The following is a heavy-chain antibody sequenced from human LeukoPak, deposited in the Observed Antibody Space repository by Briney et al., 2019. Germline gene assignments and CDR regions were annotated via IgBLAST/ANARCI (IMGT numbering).Heavy chain of an antibody. CDR2: IYHSGNT. V-gene: IGHV4-34*01. CDR1: GGSFSGYY. J-gene: IGHJ4*02. Sequence: SETLSLTCAVYGGSFSGYYWSWIRQPPGKGLEWIGYIYHSGNTYYNPSLKSRVTISVDRSKNQFSLKLSSVTAADTAVYYCARALGPVDYWGQGTLVTVSS. CDR3: ARALGPVDY.